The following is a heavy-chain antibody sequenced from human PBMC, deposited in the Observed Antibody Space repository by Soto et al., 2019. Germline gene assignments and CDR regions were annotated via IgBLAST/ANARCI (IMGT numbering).Heavy chain of an antibody. J-gene: IGHJ3*02. CDR1: GGTFSSYA. D-gene: IGHD3-22*01. CDR3: ASFGEPYYYDSSGYSAFDI. V-gene: IGHV1-69*06. CDR2: IIPIFGTA. Sequence: SVEVSCKASGGTFSSYAISWVRQARGQGLEWMGGIIPIFGTANYAQKFQGRVTITADKSTSTAYMELSSLRSEDTAVYYCASFGEPYYYDSSGYSAFDIWGQGTMVTVSS.